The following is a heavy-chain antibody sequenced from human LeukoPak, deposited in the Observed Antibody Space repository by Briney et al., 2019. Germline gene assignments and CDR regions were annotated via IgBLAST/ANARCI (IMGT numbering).Heavy chain of an antibody. Sequence: PGGSLRLSCAASGFTVSSNYMSWVRQAPGKGLEWVSVIYSGGSTYYADSVKGRFTISRDNSKNTLYLQTNSLRAEDTAVYYCARVPSAGSSWYYFDYWGQGTLVTVSS. J-gene: IGHJ4*02. CDR1: GFTVSSNY. CDR2: IYSGGST. CDR3: ARVPSAGSSWYYFDY. V-gene: IGHV3-66*02. D-gene: IGHD6-13*01.